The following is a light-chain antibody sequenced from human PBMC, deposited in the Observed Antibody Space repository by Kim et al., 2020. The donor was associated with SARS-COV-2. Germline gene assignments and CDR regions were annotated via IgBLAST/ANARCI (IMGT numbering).Light chain of an antibody. J-gene: IGKJ4*01. CDR3: MQALQTPLT. CDR2: LGS. V-gene: IGKV2-28*01. CDR1: KSLLHSDGYNY. Sequence: PASISGRSSKSLLHSDGYNYLDWYLQKAGQSPQLLIYLGSNRASGVPDRFSGSGAGTDFTLKISRVEAEDVGVYYCMQALQTPLTFGGGTKVDIK.